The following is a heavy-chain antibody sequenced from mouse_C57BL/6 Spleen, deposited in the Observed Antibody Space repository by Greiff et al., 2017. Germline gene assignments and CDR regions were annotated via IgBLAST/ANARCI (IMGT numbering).Heavy chain of an antibody. D-gene: IGHD1-1*01. CDR2: ISYDGSN. V-gene: IGHV3-6*01. J-gene: IGHJ4*01. CDR1: GYSITSGYY. Sequence: DVQLQESGPGLVKPSQSLSLTCSVTGYSITSGYYWNWIRQFPGNKLEWMGYISYDGSNNYNPSLKNRISITRDTSKTQFFLKLNSVTTEDTATYYCARGGITTVMDYWGQGTSVTVSS. CDR3: ARGGITTVMDY.